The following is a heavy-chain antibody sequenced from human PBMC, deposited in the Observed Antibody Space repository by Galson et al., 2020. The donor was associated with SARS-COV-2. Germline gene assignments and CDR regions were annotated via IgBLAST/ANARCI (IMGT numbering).Heavy chain of an antibody. CDR1: GFTFSSYA. J-gene: IGHJ4*02. V-gene: IGHV3-30*04. D-gene: IGHD1-26*01. Sequence: GESLKISCAASGFTFSSYAMHWVRQAPGKGLEWVAVISYDGSNKYYADSVKGRFTISRDNSKNTLYLQMNSLRAEDTAVYYCAREGWELLEYYFDYWGQGTLVTVSS. CDR3: AREGWELLEYYFDY. CDR2: ISYDGSNK.